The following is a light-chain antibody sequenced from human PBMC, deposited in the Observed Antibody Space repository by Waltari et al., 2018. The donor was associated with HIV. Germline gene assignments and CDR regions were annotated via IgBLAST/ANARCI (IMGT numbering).Light chain of an antibody. V-gene: IGLV1-44*01. J-gene: IGLJ2*01. CDR1: TSNIGRHA. CDR2: TND. Sequence: QSVLSQAPSASGTPGPRVAISCSGRTSNIGRHAVNWYQQLPGKDPKHLIHTNDQRPSGVPDRFSGSKSGSSASLAISGLQSADESDYYCATWDDSLNGPVFGGGTKLTVL. CDR3: ATWDDSLNGPV.